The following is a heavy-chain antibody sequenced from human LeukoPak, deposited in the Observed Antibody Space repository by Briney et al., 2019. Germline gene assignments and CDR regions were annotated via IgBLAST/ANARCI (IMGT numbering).Heavy chain of an antibody. Sequence: PGGSLRLSCAASGFTFSSYGMHWVRQAPGKGLEWVAVISYDGSNKYYADSVKGRFTISRDNSKNTLYLQMNSLRAEDTAVYYCARTGSSSPFYYYYYMDVWGKGTTVTVSS. J-gene: IGHJ6*03. CDR2: ISYDGSNK. CDR1: GFTFSSYG. V-gene: IGHV3-30*03. CDR3: ARTGSSSPFYYYYYMDV. D-gene: IGHD6-6*01.